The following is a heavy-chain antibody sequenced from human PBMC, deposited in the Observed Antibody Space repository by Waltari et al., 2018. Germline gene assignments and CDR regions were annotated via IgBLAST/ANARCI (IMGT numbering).Heavy chain of an antibody. CDR2: IYYSGST. Sequence: QLQLQESGPGLVKPSETLSLTCTVSGGSISSSSYYWGWIRQPPGKGLEWIGSIYYSGSTYYNPSLKSRVTISVDTSKNQFSLKLSSVTAADTAVYYCARGPYSSSWYGHFQHWGQGTLVTISS. D-gene: IGHD6-13*01. CDR1: GGSISSSSYY. J-gene: IGHJ1*01. CDR3: ARGPYSSSWYGHFQH. V-gene: IGHV4-39*07.